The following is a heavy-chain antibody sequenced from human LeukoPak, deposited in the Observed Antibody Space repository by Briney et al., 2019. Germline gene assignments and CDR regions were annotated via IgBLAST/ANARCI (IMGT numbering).Heavy chain of an antibody. CDR2: ISYDGSNK. D-gene: IGHD3-9*01. J-gene: IGHJ4*02. CDR3: ATYRYYDWLPDY. V-gene: IGHV3-30*03. CDR1: GFIFSSYG. Sequence: PGGSLRLSCAASGFIFSSYGMHWVRQAPGKGLEWVAVISYDGSNKHYADSVKGRFTISRDNSKNTLYLQMNSLRAEDTAVYYCATYRYYDWLPDYWGQGTLVTVSS.